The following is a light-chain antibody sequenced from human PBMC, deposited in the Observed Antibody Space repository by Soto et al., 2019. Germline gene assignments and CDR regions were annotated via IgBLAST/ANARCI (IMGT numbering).Light chain of an antibody. CDR2: DAS. J-gene: IGKJ2*01. Sequence: EIVLTQSPATLSLSPGERATLSCRASQRVSSYLAWYQQKPGQAPRLLISDASNRATGIPARFSGSGSGTDFTLTISCLEPEDFAVYYCQQRRSWYTFRQGTKLEIK. V-gene: IGKV3-11*01. CDR1: QRVSSY. CDR3: QQRRSWYT.